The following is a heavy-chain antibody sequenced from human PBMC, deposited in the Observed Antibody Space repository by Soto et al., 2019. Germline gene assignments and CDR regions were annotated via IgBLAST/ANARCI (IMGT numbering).Heavy chain of an antibody. CDR1: GFTFSSYG. J-gene: IGHJ6*02. D-gene: IGHD3-16*01. V-gene: IGHV3-30*18. Sequence: PGGSLRLSCAASGFTFSSYGMHWVRQAPGKGLEWVAVISYDGSNKYYADSVKGRFTISRDNSKNTLYLQMNSLRAEDTAVYYCAKDRSHTSNYYYYYGMDVWGQGTTVTV. CDR3: AKDRSHTSNYYYYYGMDV. CDR2: ISYDGSNK.